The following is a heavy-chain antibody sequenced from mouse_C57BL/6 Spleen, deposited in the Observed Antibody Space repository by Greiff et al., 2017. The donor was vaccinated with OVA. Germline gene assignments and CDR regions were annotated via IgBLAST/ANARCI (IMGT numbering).Heavy chain of an antibody. D-gene: IGHD2-13*01. V-gene: IGHV5-17*01. CDR2: ISSGSSTI. CDR1: GFTFSDYG. J-gene: IGHJ4*01. Sequence: EVMLVESGGGLVKPGGSLKLSCAASGFTFSDYGMHWVRQAPEKGLEWVAYISSGSSTIYYEDTVKGGFTISRANAKDTLFLQMTSLRSEDTAMYYCASDYGDTDAMDYWGQGTSVTVAA. CDR3: ASDYGDTDAMDY.